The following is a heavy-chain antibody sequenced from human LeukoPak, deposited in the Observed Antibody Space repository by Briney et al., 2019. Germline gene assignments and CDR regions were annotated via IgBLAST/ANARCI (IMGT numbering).Heavy chain of an antibody. V-gene: IGHV3-30-3*01. Sequence: GGSLRLSCAASGFTFSSYAMHWVRQAPGKGLEWVAVISYDGSNKYYADSVKGRFTISRDNSKNTLYLQMNSLRAEDTAVYYCARDRRATAMAYFDYWGQGTLVTVSS. CDR1: GFTFSSYA. J-gene: IGHJ4*02. D-gene: IGHD5-18*01. CDR3: ARDRRATAMAYFDY. CDR2: ISYDGSNK.